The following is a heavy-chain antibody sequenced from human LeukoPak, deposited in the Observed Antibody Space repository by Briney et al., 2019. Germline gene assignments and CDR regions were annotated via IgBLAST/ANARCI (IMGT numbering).Heavy chain of an antibody. CDR1: GYTFTSYG. D-gene: IGHD6-13*01. V-gene: IGHV1-18*01. Sequence: SVKVSCKASGYTFTSYGISWVRQAPGQGLEWMGWISAYNGNTNYAQKLQGRVTMTTDTSTSTAYMELRSLRSDDTAVYYCARERLYSSHVPFDYWGQGTLVTVSS. CDR2: ISAYNGNT. CDR3: ARERLYSSHVPFDY. J-gene: IGHJ4*02.